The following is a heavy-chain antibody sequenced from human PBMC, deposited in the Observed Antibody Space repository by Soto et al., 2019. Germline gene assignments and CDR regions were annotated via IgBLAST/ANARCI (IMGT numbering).Heavy chain of an antibody. CDR3: ARGINYYDILTGYYKSPGRAFDI. CDR2: ISAYNGNT. Sequence: ASVKVSCKASGYTFTSYGISWVRQAPGQGLEWMGWISAYNGNTNYAQKLQGRVTMTTDTSTSTAYMELRSLRSDDTAVYYCARGINYYDILTGYYKSPGRAFDIWGQGTMVTV. J-gene: IGHJ3*02. CDR1: GYTFTSYG. D-gene: IGHD3-9*01. V-gene: IGHV1-18*04.